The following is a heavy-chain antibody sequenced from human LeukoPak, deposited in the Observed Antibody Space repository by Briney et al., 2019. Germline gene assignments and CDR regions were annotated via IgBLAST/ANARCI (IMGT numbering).Heavy chain of an antibody. V-gene: IGHV1-18*01. D-gene: IGHD2-21*01. CDR1: GYTFTSYG. J-gene: IGHJ3*02. CDR2: ISAYNGNT. CDR3: ARECGGDCSDAFDI. Sequence: GASVKVSCKASGYTFTSYGISWVRQAPGQGLEWMGWISAYNGNTNYAQKLQGRVTMTTDTSTSTAYMELNRLRSDDTAVYYCARECGGDCSDAFDIWGQGTMVTVSS.